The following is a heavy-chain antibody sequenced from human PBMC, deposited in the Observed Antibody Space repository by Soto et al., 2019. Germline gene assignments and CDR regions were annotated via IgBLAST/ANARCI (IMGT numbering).Heavy chain of an antibody. J-gene: IGHJ6*02. CDR1: GFTLSDFA. CDR2: ISNDGGIE. Sequence: QVQLVQSGGGVVQPGRSLRLSCAASGFTLSDFAMHWVRQAPGKGLEWVALISNDGGIEHYGDSVRGRFTISRDNSKHMLYLQMTSLRVEDTAVYYCASAVPGMDVWGQGPTVTVSS. V-gene: IGHV3-30-3*01. CDR3: ASAVPGMDV.